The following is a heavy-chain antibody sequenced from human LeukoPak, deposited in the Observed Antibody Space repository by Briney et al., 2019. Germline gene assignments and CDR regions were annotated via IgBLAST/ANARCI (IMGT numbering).Heavy chain of an antibody. CDR1: AFTFSSYA. J-gene: IGHJ4*02. CDR3: ARVSIAARGGFDY. V-gene: IGHV3-30*04. CDR2: ISYDGSNK. D-gene: IGHD6-6*01. Sequence: GGSLRLSCAASAFTFSSYAMHWVRQAPGKGLEWVAVISYDGSNKYYADSVKGRFTISRDNSKNTLYLQMNSLRAEDTAVYYCARVSIAARGGFDYWGQGTLVTVSS.